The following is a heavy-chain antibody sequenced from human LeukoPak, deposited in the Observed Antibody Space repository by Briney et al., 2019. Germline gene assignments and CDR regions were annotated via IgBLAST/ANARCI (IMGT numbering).Heavy chain of an antibody. Sequence: GGSLRLSCAASGFTVSGNFMSWVRQAPGKGLEWVSFIKSGDSANFADSVKGRFTISRVNSKNTLYLQMNSLRAEDTAVYYCARVATDSNGWYQFDYWGQGTLVTVSS. J-gene: IGHJ4*02. CDR3: ARVATDSNGWYQFDY. D-gene: IGHD6-19*01. CDR1: GFTVSGNF. V-gene: IGHV3-66*01. CDR2: IKSGDSA.